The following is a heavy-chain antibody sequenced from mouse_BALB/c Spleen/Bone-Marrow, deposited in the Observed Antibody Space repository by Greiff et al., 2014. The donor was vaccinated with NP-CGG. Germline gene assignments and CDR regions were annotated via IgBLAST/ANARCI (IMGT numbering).Heavy chain of an antibody. V-gene: IGHV3-2*02. CDR2: ISYSGNT. D-gene: IGHD1-1*01. CDR1: GYSITSDYA. Sequence: EVQLQQSGPGLVKPSQSLSPTCTVTGYSITSDYAWNWIRQFPGNKLEWMGYISYSGNTSYSPSLKSRISITRDTSKNQFFLQLNSVTTEDTATYYCARGSNYYALNYWGRGTSVTVSS. CDR3: ARGSNYYALNY. J-gene: IGHJ4*01.